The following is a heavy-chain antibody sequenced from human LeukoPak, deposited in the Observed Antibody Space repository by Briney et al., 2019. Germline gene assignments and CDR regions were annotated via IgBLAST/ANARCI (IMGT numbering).Heavy chain of an antibody. CDR3: ARSLSSSEYYYYGMDV. Sequence: ASVKVSCKTSDYTFTSYGVSWVRQAPGQGLEWMGGIIPIFGTANYAQKFQGRVTITADESTSTAYMELSSLRSEDTAVYYCARSLSSSEYYYYGMDVWGQGTTVTVSS. V-gene: IGHV1-69*13. J-gene: IGHJ6*02. CDR1: DYTFTSYG. D-gene: IGHD6-6*01. CDR2: IIPIFGTA.